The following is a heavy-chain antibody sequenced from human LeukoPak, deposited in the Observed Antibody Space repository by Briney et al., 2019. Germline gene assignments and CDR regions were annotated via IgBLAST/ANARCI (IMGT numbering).Heavy chain of an antibody. D-gene: IGHD7-27*01. CDR1: GFTFSSYN. V-gene: IGHV3-21*01. CDR2: ITSGSSYI. J-gene: IGHJ6*03. CDR3: ARSELGYYYYYMDV. Sequence: GGSLRLSCAASGFTFSSYNMNWVRQAPGKGLEWVSSITSGSSYIYYADSVKGRFTISRDNAKNSLYLQMNSLRAEDTGVYYCARSELGYYYYYMDVWGKGTTVTVSS.